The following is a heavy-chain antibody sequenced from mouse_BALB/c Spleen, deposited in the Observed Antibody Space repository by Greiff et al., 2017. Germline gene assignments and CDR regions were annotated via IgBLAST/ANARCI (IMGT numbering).Heavy chain of an antibody. V-gene: IGHV1-54*01. D-gene: IGHD2-1*01. CDR1: GYAFTNYL. Sequence: VQLQQSGAELVRPGTSVKVSCKASGYAFTNYLIEWVKQRPGQGLEWIGVINPGSGGTNYNEKFKGKATLTADKSSSTAYMQLSSLTSDDSAVYFCARSDGNFREDYARDYGGQGTSVTVSS. CDR2: INPGSGGT. J-gene: IGHJ4*01. CDR3: ARSDGNFREDYARDY.